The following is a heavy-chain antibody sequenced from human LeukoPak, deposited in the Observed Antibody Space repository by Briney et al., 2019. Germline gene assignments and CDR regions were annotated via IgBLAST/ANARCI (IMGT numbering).Heavy chain of an antibody. CDR1: GFTFSSYA. CDR2: ISSNGGST. Sequence: GGSLRLSCAASGFTFSSYAMHWVRQAPGKGLEYDSAISSNGGSTYYANSVKGRFTISRDNSKNTLYLQMGSLRAEDMAVYYCARGYLTAYYYYGMDVWGQGTTVTVSS. V-gene: IGHV3-64*01. J-gene: IGHJ6*02. CDR3: ARGYLTAYYYYGMDV. D-gene: IGHD1-26*01.